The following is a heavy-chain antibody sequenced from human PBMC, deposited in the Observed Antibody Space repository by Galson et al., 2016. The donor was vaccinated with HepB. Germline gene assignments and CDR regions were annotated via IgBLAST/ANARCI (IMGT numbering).Heavy chain of an antibody. CDR2: IYYGGTT. D-gene: IGHD4-17*01. J-gene: IGHJ3*02. CDR3: VRALPPVTTPLDAIDI. Sequence: TLSLTCNVSGASISSGGYYWSWIRQLPGKGLEWIGYIYYGGTTYYNPSLRSRLSISADTSRNHFSLRLNSVTAADTAVYYCVRALPPVTTPLDAIDIWGQGTLVTVSS. CDR1: GASISSGGYY. V-gene: IGHV4-31*03.